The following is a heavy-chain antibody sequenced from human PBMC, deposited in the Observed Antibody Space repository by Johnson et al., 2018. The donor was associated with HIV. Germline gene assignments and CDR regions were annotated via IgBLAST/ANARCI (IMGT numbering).Heavy chain of an antibody. J-gene: IGHJ3*02. D-gene: IGHD6-13*01. CDR1: GFTFSSYA. Sequence: QVQLVESGGGVVQPGGSLRLSCAASGFTFSSYAMHWVRQAPGKGLEWVTVISYDGSNKYYADSVKGRFTISRDNSKNTLYLQMNSLRAEDTAVYYCARDGIAAEPKWDAFDIWGQGTMVTVSS. CDR2: ISYDGSNK. CDR3: ARDGIAAEPKWDAFDI. V-gene: IGHV3-30-3*01.